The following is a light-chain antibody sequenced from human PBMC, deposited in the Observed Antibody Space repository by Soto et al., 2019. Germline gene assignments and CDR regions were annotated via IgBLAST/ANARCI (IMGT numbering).Light chain of an antibody. Sequence: QSALTQPASVSGSPGQSITISCTGTSSDVGSYNYVSWYQQHPGKAPKLMIYDVSNRPSGVSNRFSGSKSGNTASLTISGLQAEDEVDYYCSSYTSSSTYVVFGGGTKVTVL. V-gene: IGLV2-14*01. J-gene: IGLJ2*01. CDR2: DVS. CDR3: SSYTSSSTYVV. CDR1: SSDVGSYNY.